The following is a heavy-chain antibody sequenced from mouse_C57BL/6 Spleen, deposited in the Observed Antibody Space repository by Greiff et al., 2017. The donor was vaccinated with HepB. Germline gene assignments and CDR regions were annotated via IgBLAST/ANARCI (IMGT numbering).Heavy chain of an antibody. CDR2: IDPETGGT. CDR1: GYTFTDYE. Sequence: QVQLQQSGAELVRPGASVTLSCKASGYTFTDYEMHWVKQTPVHGLEWIGAIDPETGGTAYNQKFKGKAILTADKSSSTAYMELRSLTSEDSAVYYCTPSMTPVAPWYFDVWGTGTTVTVSS. V-gene: IGHV1-15*01. J-gene: IGHJ1*03. D-gene: IGHD1-1*01. CDR3: TPSMTPVAPWYFDV.